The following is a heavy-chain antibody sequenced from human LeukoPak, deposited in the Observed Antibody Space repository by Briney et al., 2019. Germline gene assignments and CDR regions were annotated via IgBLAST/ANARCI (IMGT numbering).Heavy chain of an antibody. CDR2: TYSGGST. D-gene: IGHD3-22*01. CDR1: GASITSYY. J-gene: IGHJ4*02. CDR3: ARGSSGYYYG. V-gene: IGHV4-4*07. Sequence: PSDTLSLTCTVSGASITSYYWTWIRQPAGKGLEWIGRTYSGGSTNYNPSLKSRVTMSIDTSKNQVSLRLNSVTAADTAVYYCARGSSGYYYGWGQGTLVTVSS.